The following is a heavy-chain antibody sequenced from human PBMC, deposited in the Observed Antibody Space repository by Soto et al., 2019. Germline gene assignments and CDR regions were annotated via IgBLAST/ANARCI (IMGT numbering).Heavy chain of an antibody. CDR1: GSTFSSYS. CDR3: ARDRVVVVPAASMDV. CDR2: ISSSSSYI. D-gene: IGHD2-2*01. V-gene: IGHV3-21*01. Sequence: EVQLVESGGGLVKPGGSLRLSCAASGSTFSSYSMNWVRQAPGKGLEWVSSISSSSSYIYYADSVKGRFTISRDNAKNSLYLQMNSLRAEDTAVYYCARDRVVVVPAASMDVWGKGTTVTVSS. J-gene: IGHJ6*03.